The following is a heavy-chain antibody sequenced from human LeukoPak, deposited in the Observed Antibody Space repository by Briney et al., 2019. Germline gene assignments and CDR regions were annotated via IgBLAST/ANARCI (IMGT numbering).Heavy chain of an antibody. CDR1: GFTFSNYG. Sequence: PGGSLRLSCAASGFTFSNYGMSWVRQAPGKGLEWVSAISGSGGTTYYADSVKGRFTISRDNSTNTLYLQMNSLKAEDTAVYYCAKGWYYYDSRVGDPWGQGTRVTVSS. V-gene: IGHV3-23*01. D-gene: IGHD3-22*01. J-gene: IGHJ5*02. CDR2: ISGSGGTT. CDR3: AKGWYYYDSRVGDP.